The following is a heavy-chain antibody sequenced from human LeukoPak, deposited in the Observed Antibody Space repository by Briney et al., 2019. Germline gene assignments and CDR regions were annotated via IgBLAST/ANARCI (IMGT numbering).Heavy chain of an antibody. CDR3: ARQQGVQYLNFDY. CDR1: GGSINNYY. CDR2: IYYNGST. Sequence: PSETLSLTCTVSGGSINNYYWSWVRQPPGKGLEWIGNIYYNGSTNYNPSLKSRVTISIDTSKNQFSLKVGSVTAADTAVYYCARQQGVQYLNFDYWGQGALVTVSS. J-gene: IGHJ4*02. V-gene: IGHV4-59*01. D-gene: IGHD3-10*01.